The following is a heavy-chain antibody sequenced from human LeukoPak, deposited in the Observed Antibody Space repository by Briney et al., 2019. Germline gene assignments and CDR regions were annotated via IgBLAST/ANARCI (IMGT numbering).Heavy chain of an antibody. CDR2: INHSGST. V-gene: IGHV4-34*01. CDR1: GGSFSGYY. CDR3: ARGTMVRGVIKPLDY. J-gene: IGHJ4*02. D-gene: IGHD3-10*01. Sequence: ESSETLSLTCAVYGGSFSGYYWSWIRQPPGKGLEWIGEINHSGSTNYNPSLKSRVTISVDTSKNQFSLKLSSVTAADTAVYYCARGTMVRGVIKPLDYWGQGTLVTVSS.